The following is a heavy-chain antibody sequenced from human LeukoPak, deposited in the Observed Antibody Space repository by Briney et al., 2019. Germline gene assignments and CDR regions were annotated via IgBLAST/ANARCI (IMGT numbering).Heavy chain of an antibody. J-gene: IGHJ4*02. V-gene: IGHV1-2*02. CDR3: AKCAAAIGCY. D-gene: IGHD6-13*01. Sequence: ASVKVSCKASGYIFTGYYMHWVRQAPGQGLEWMGWINPNSGGTNYAQKFQGRVTMTRDTSITTAYMELSSLRSDDTAVYYCAKCAAAIGCYWGQGTLVTVSS. CDR1: GYIFTGYY. CDR2: INPNSGGT.